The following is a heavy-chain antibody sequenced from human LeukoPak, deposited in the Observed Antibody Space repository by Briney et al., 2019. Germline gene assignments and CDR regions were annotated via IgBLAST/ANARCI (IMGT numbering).Heavy chain of an antibody. Sequence: GASVKVSCKASGYTFTSYAMHWVRQAPGQRLEWMGWINAGNGNTKYSQEFQGRVTITRDTSPSTAYMELSSLRSEDMAVYYCARGIGELWSWMDAFDIWGQGTMVTVSS. CDR2: INAGNGNT. CDR1: GYTFTSYA. CDR3: ARGIGELWSWMDAFDI. V-gene: IGHV1-3*03. J-gene: IGHJ3*02. D-gene: IGHD5-18*01.